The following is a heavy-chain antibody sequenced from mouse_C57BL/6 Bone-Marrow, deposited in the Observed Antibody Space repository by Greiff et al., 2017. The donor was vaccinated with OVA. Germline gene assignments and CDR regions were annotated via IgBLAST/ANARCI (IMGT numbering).Heavy chain of an antibody. CDR1: GYTITDYE. J-gene: IGHJ2*01. Sequence: QVQLQQSGAELVRPGASVTLSCKASGYTITDYEMHWVKQTPVHGLEWIGAIDPETGGTAYNQKFKGKAILTADKSSSTAYMELRSLTSEDSAVYYCTRGYGSFDYWGQGTTLTVSS. CDR2: IDPETGGT. CDR3: TRGYGSFDY. D-gene: IGHD1-1*01. V-gene: IGHV1-15*01.